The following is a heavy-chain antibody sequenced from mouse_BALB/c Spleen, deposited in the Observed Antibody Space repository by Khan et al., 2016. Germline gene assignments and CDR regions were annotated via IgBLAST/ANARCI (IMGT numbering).Heavy chain of an antibody. Sequence: VQLQQSGAELVKPGASVKLSCTASGFNIKDTYIHWVKQRPEQGLEWIGRIDPANDNTKYDPKFQGKATITADTSSNTAYLQLSSLTSEDTAVYYCARVVYDYGFAYWGQGTLVTVSA. CDR1: GFNIKDTY. D-gene: IGHD2-4*01. J-gene: IGHJ3*01. V-gene: IGHV14-3*02. CDR2: IDPANDNT. CDR3: ARVVYDYGFAY.